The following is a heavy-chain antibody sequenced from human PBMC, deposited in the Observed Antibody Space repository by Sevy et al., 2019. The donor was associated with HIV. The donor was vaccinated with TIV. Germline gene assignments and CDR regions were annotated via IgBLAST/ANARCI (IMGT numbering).Heavy chain of an antibody. CDR3: AKDGGETYFFEK. V-gene: IGHV3-30*02. CDR2: IRYDGRIK. CDR1: GFTFGTSG. D-gene: IGHD2-21*01. Sequence: GGSLRLSCAASGFTFGTSGMDWVRQAPGKGLEWVAFIRYDGRIKYYADSVKGRFTISRDNSNNTLYLQMNTLTTEDTGVYFCAKDGGETYFFEKWGPGTQVTVSS. J-gene: IGHJ4*02.